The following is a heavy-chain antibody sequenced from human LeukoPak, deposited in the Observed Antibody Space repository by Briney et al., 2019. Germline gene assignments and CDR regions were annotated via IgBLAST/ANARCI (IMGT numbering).Heavy chain of an antibody. V-gene: IGHV4-59*01. J-gene: IGHJ4*02. CDR3: ARQGHGYYDSRGPWVY. D-gene: IGHD3-22*01. Sequence: MTSETLSLTCTVSGGSISSYYWSWIRQPPGKGLEWIGNIYYSGNTNYNPSLRSRVTISVDTSKDQLSLKLSSVTAADTAVYYCARQGHGYYDSRGPWVYWGQGTLVTVSS. CDR2: IYYSGNT. CDR1: GGSISSYY.